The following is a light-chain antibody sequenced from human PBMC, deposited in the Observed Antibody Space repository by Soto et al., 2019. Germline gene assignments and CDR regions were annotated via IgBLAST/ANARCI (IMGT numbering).Light chain of an antibody. CDR2: GAS. Sequence: EIVMTQSPATLSVSPGERATLSCRASQSVSSNLAWYQQKPGQAPRLLIYGASTRATGIPARFSGSGSGTEFTLTISSLQSEDLAVYYCQQYGRSWWTFGQGTKVEIK. CDR1: QSVSSN. CDR3: QQYGRSWWT. V-gene: IGKV3-15*01. J-gene: IGKJ1*01.